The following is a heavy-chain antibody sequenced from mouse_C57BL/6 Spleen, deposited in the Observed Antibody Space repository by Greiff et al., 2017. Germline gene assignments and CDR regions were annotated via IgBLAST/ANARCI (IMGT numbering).Heavy chain of an antibody. Sequence: EVQRVESGGGLVQPKGSLKLSCAASGFSFNTYAMNWVRQAPGKGLEWVARIRSKSNNYATYYADSVKDRFTISRDDSESMLYLQMNNLKTEDTAMYYCVRLGRWYFDVWGTGTTVTVSS. CDR3: VRLGRWYFDV. V-gene: IGHV10-1*01. D-gene: IGHD4-1*01. CDR2: IRSKSNNYAT. J-gene: IGHJ1*03. CDR1: GFSFNTYA.